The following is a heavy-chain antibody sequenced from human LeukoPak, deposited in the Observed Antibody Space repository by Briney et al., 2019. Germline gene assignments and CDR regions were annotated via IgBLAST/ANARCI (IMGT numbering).Heavy chain of an antibody. Sequence: GGSLRLSCAASGFTFSSYSMNWVRQAPGKGLEWVSAISGSGGSTYYADSVKGRFTISRDNSKNTLYLQMNSLRAEDTAVYYCAKEAVRGVIIVRSSDYWGQGTLVTVSS. V-gene: IGHV3-23*01. D-gene: IGHD3-10*01. CDR1: GFTFSSYS. J-gene: IGHJ4*02. CDR2: ISGSGGST. CDR3: AKEAVRGVIIVRSSDY.